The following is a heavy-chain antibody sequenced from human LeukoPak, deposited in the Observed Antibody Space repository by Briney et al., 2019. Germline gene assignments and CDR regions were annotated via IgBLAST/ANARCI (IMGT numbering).Heavy chain of an antibody. CDR1: GFTFSRYE. D-gene: IGHD1-1*01. CDR3: ARADWKLYYGMDV. CDR2: ISSSGSTI. V-gene: IGHV3-48*03. J-gene: IGHJ6*04. Sequence: AGGSLRLSCAASGFTFSRYEMNWVRQAPGNGLEWVSYISSSGSTIYYADSVKGRFTISRDNAKNSLYLQMNSLRAEDTAVYYCARADWKLYYGMDVWGKGTTVTVSS.